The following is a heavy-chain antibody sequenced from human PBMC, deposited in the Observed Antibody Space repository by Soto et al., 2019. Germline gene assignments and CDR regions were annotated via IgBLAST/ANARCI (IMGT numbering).Heavy chain of an antibody. D-gene: IGHD2-8*01. Sequence: GASVKVSCKASGYTFTSYGISWVRQAPGQGXEWMGWISAYNGNTNYAQKLQGRVTMTTDTSTSTAYMELRSLRSDDTAVYYCARDLRVSRCGPPAAYCTNGVCYTGAFDIWGQGTMVTVSS. J-gene: IGHJ3*02. CDR1: GYTFTSYG. V-gene: IGHV1-18*01. CDR3: ARDLRVSRCGPPAAYCTNGVCYTGAFDI. CDR2: ISAYNGNT.